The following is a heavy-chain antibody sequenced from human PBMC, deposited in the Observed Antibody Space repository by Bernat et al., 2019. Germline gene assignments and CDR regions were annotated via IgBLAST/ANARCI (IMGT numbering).Heavy chain of an antibody. CDR1: GFTFSSYA. J-gene: IGHJ3*02. CDR3: AKVRSGRGWYRGFAI. Sequence: EVQLLESGGGLVQPGGSLRLSCEASGFTFSSYAMSWVRQAPGKGLEWVSAISGSGGSTYYADSVKGRVTISRDNSKNTLYLEMNSLRAEDTALYYCAKVRSGRGWYRGFAIWGRGTQVTVSS. V-gene: IGHV3-23*01. CDR2: ISGSGGST. D-gene: IGHD6-19*01.